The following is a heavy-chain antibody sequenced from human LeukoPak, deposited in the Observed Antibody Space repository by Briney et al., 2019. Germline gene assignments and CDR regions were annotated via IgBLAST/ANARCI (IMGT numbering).Heavy chain of an antibody. D-gene: IGHD5-18*01. CDR2: ISSSGTYI. CDR1: GFTFSSYS. J-gene: IGHJ4*02. V-gene: IGHV3-21*01. Sequence: PGGSLRLSCAASGFTFSSYSMHWVRPAPGKGLEWVSSISSSGTYIYYADSVKGRFTISRDNAKNSLYLQMNSLRVEDTAVYYCARDAGYGYDRFDYWGQGTQVTVSS. CDR3: ARDAGYGYDRFDY.